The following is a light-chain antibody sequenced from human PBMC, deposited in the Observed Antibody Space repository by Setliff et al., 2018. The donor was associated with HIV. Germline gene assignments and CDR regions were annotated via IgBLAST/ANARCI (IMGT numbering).Light chain of an antibody. V-gene: IGLV2-14*03. CDR3: CSYTSSLTYV. CDR1: SSDVGSYNF. J-gene: IGLJ1*01. Sequence: SALTQPASVSGSPGQSIIISCSGSSSDVGSYNFVSWYQQHPGKAPQVIIYDVSRRPSGVSSRFSGSKSGNTASLTISGLQAEDQADYYCCSYTSSLTYVFGTGTKV. CDR2: DVS.